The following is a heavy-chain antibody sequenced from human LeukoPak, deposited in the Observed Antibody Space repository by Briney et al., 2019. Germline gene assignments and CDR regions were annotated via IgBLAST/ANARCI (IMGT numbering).Heavy chain of an antibody. V-gene: IGHV3-30-3*01. Sequence: GRSLRLSCAASGFTFSSYAMHWVRQAPGKGLEWVAVISYDGSNKYYADSVKGRFTISRDNSKNTLYLQMNSLRAEDTAVYYCARSADYDFWSGYSDYWGQGTLVTVSS. D-gene: IGHD3-3*01. CDR1: GFTFSSYA. CDR3: ARSADYDFWSGYSDY. CDR2: ISYDGSNK. J-gene: IGHJ4*02.